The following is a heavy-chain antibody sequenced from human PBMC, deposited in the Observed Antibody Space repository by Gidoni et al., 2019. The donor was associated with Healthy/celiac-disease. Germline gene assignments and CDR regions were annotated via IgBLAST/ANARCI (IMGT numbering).Heavy chain of an antibody. J-gene: IGHJ6*02. D-gene: IGHD3-22*01. CDR3: ARDYQMSYYDSSGYYYRYYYGMDV. V-gene: IGHV1-2*04. CDR2: INPNSGGT. CDR1: GYTFTGYY. Sequence: QVQLVQSGAEVKKPGASVKVSCKASGYTFTGYYMHWVRQAPGQGLEWMGWINPNSGGTNYAQKFQGWVTMTRDTSISTAYMELSRLRSDDTAVYYCARDYQMSYYDSSGYYYRYYYGMDVWGQGTTVTVSS.